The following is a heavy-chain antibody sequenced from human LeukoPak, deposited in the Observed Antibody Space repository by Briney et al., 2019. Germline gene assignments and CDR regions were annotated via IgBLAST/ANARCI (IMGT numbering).Heavy chain of an antibody. CDR2: IGSGGTTI. D-gene: IGHD3-3*01. Sequence: GGSLRLSCGASGFTFPHCSMHWVRQAPGKGPEWVSYIGSGGTTIFYADSVKGRFTISRDDAKNSLYLQMNTLRDDDTAVYYCVRDFWSGYFDWFDSWGQGTLVTVSS. V-gene: IGHV3-48*02. J-gene: IGHJ5*01. CDR1: GFTFPHCS. CDR3: VRDFWSGYFDWFDS.